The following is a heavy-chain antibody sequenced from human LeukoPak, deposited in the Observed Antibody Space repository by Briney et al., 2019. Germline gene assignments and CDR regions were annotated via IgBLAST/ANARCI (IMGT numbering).Heavy chain of an antibody. J-gene: IGHJ3*01. CDR2: MYHSEST. CDR1: GYSISRGYS. Sequence: SETLSLTCAVSGYSISRGYSWGWIRQPPGKGLEWIGNMYHSESTHYNPSLKSRATISPDTSKNQFSLKLTSVTASDTAVYYCARFDHVWETHGMDAFDLWGQGTTVTVSS. D-gene: IGHD3-16*01. CDR3: ARFDHVWETHGMDAFDL. V-gene: IGHV4-38-2*01.